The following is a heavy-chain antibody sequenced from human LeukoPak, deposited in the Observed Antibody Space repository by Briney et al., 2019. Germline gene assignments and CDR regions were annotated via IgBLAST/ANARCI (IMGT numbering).Heavy chain of an antibody. D-gene: IGHD6-13*01. CDR3: ARARMQQLVTGWFDP. CDR1: GHSISSYY. V-gene: IGHV4-59*01. CDR2: VYHSGIT. Sequence: SETLSLTCTVSGHSISSYYWNWIRQPPGKGLEWIGYVYHSGITNYNPSLKSRVTISVDTSKNQFSLRLTSLTAADTAVYYCARARMQQLVTGWFDPWGQGTLVTVSS. J-gene: IGHJ5*02.